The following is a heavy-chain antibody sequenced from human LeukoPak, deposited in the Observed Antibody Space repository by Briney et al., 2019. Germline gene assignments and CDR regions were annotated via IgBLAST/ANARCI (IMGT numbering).Heavy chain of an antibody. J-gene: IGHJ6*02. V-gene: IGHV3-11*01. CDR3: ARENSYYYYGMDV. CDR2: ISSSGSTI. CDR1: GFTFSDYY. D-gene: IGHD2/OR15-2a*01. Sequence: AGGSLRLSCAASGFTFSDYYMSWIRQAPGKGLEWVSYISSSGSTIYYADSVKGRFTISRDNAKNSLYLQMNSLRAEDTAVYYCARENSYYYYGMDVWGQGTTVTVSS.